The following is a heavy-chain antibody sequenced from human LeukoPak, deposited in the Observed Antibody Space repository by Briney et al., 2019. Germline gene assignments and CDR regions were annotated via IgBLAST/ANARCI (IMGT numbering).Heavy chain of an antibody. J-gene: IGHJ6*03. Sequence: GGSLRLSCAASGFTFSGSAMHWVRQASGKGLEWVGRIRSKANNYATAYAASVKGRFTISRDDSKNTAYLQMNSLKTEDTAVYYCTRGSADISRGYMDVWGKGTTVTVSS. CDR1: GFTFSGSA. CDR2: IRSKANNYAT. D-gene: IGHD3-10*01. V-gene: IGHV3-73*01. CDR3: TRGSADISRGYMDV.